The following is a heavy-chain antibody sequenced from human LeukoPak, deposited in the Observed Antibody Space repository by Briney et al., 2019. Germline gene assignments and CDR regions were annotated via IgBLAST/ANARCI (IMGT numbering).Heavy chain of an antibody. CDR3: AGGLYYDSSGYYSWGAFDI. CDR1: GYSFTSYW. J-gene: IGHJ3*02. D-gene: IGHD3-22*01. CDR2: IYPGDSDT. Sequence: GESLKISCKGSGYSFTSYWIGWVRQMPGKGLEWMGIIYPGDSDTRYSPSFQGQVTISADKSISTAYLQWSSLKASDTAMYYCAGGLYYDSSGYYSWGAFDIWGQGTMVTVSS. V-gene: IGHV5-51*01.